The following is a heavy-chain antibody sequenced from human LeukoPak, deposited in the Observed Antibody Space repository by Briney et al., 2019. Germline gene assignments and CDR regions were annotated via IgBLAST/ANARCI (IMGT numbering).Heavy chain of an antibody. CDR1: GFTFSSYA. CDR2: ISGSGGST. Sequence: GGSLRLSCAASGFTFSSYAMSWVRQAPGKGLEWVSAISGSGGSTYYADSVKGRFTISRDNSKNTLYLQMNSLRAEDTAVYYCAKTQYSSWYRNPFDYWGQGTLVTVSS. D-gene: IGHD6-13*01. V-gene: IGHV3-23*01. CDR3: AKTQYSSWYRNPFDY. J-gene: IGHJ4*02.